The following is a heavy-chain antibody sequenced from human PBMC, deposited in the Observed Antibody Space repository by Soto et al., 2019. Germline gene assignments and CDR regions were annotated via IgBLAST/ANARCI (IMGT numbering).Heavy chain of an antibody. J-gene: IGHJ6*02. V-gene: IGHV1-18*01. D-gene: IGHD3-22*01. CDR1: GYTFTSYG. CDR2: ISAYNGNT. CDR3: ARVRVVITMYYGMDV. Sequence: GASVKVSCKASGYTFTSYGISWVRQAPGQGLEWMGWISAYNGNTNYAQKLQGRVTVTTDTSTSTAYMELRSLRSDDTAVYYCARVRVVITMYYGMDVWGQGTTVTVSS.